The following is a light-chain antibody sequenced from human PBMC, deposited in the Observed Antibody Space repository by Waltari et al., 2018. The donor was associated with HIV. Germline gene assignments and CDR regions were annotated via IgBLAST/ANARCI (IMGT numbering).Light chain of an antibody. J-gene: IGLJ1*01. CDR2: DNE. CDR1: NSNLGNNF. V-gene: IGLV1-51*01. CDR3: GTWDSSLSLYV. Sequence: QSILTQSPSVSAAPGQKVTVSCSGDNSNLGNNFVSCYQQVPGRAPRLLIYDNEKRPSGIPERFSAFKAGVSATLVIAGLQIVDEADYCCGTWDSSLSLYVFGPGTTVAVL.